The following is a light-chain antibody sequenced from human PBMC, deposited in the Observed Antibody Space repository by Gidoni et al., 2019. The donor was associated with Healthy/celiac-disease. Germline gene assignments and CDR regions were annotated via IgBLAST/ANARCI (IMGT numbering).Light chain of an antibody. CDR2: DAS. CDR3: QQRSDWPPFT. J-gene: IGKJ4*01. Sequence: EIVFTQSPATLSLSPGERATLSCRASQSVSSYLAWYQQKPGQAPRLLIYDASNRATGIPARFSGSGSGTDFTLTISSLEPEDFAVYCCQQRSDWPPFTFGGGTKVEIK. V-gene: IGKV3-11*01. CDR1: QSVSSY.